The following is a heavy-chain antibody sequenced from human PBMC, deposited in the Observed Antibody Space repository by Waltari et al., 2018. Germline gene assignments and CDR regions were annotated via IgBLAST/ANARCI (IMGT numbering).Heavy chain of an antibody. D-gene: IGHD1-1*01. J-gene: IGHJ4*02. CDR2: IIPFHGIS. CDR1: GGTLSSYT. Sequence: QVQLVQSGAEVKKPGSSVKVSCKASGGTLSSYTVTWVRQAPGQGLGWMGSIIPFHGISKYAQSLQARLTITVDQSTNTGYMELKSLRPEDTGVYYCARSGEMKGTVDYWGQGTLVTVSS. V-gene: IGHV1-69*02. CDR3: ARSGEMKGTVDY.